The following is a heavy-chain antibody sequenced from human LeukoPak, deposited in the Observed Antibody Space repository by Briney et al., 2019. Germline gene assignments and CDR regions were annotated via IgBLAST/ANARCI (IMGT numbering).Heavy chain of an antibody. Sequence: ASVKVSCKASGYTFTSYDINWVRQATGQGLEWMGWMNPNSGNTGYAQKFQGRVTMTRNTSMSTAYMELSSLRSEDTAVYYCARGSLCSSTSCYYFDYWGQGTLVTVSS. CDR2: MNPNSGNT. CDR3: ARGSLCSSTSCYYFDY. V-gene: IGHV1-8*01. CDR1: GYTFTSYD. D-gene: IGHD2-2*01. J-gene: IGHJ4*02.